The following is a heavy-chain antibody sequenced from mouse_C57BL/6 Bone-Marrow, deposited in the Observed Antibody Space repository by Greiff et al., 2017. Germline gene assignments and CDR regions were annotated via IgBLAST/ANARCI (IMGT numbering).Heavy chain of an antibody. Sequence: QVQLQQPGAELVMPGASVKLSCKASGYTFTSYWMHWVKQRPGQGLEWIGEIDPSDSYTNYNQKFKGKSTLTVDKSSSTAYMQLSSLTSDDSAVXYCARSFYYYGSSCAMDYWGQGTSVTVSS. CDR3: ARSFYYYGSSCAMDY. CDR2: IDPSDSYT. CDR1: GYTFTSYW. D-gene: IGHD1-1*01. J-gene: IGHJ4*01. V-gene: IGHV1-69*01.